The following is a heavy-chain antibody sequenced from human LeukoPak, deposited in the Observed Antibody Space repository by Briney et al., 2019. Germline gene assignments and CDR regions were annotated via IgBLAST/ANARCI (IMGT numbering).Heavy chain of an antibody. Sequence: GGSLRLSCAASGFIFSNYWMSWVRQAPGKGLEWVGSIKQDGSEKYYVDSVKGRFTISRDNAKNSLYLQMNSLRADDTAVYYCVRDERGSSFGGRGTLVTVSS. CDR3: VRDERGSSF. J-gene: IGHJ4*02. CDR2: IKQDGSEK. D-gene: IGHD1-26*01. CDR1: GFIFSNYW. V-gene: IGHV3-7*01.